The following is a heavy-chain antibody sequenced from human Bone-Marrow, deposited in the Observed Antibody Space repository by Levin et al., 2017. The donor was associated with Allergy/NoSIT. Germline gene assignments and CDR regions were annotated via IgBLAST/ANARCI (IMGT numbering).Heavy chain of an antibody. D-gene: IGHD3-22*01. CDR2: LSGDGSDP. CDR1: GFTFRSYA. J-gene: IGHJ4*02. Sequence: LGESLKISCVASGFTFRSYAMHWVRQPPGKGLEWVASLSGDGSDPYYADAVRGRFSISRDNSKNTQFLQMNTLRAEDTAVYYCVAEYYDTSGFDFWGQGTLVSVSS. V-gene: IGHV3-30*03. CDR3: VAEYYDTSGFDF.